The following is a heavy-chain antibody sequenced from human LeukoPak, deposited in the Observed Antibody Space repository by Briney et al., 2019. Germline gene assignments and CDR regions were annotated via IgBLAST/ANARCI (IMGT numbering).Heavy chain of an antibody. CDR3: AGDPGPAPGYCSSTSCYYYYGMDV. J-gene: IGHJ6*04. V-gene: IGHV4-38-2*02. Sequence: SETLSLTCAVSGYSISSGYYWGWIRQPPGKGLEWIGSIYHSGSTYYNPSLKSRVTISVDTSKNQFSLKLSSVTAADTAVYYCAGDPGPAPGYCSSTSCYYYYGMDVWGKGTTVTVSS. CDR1: GYSISSGYY. D-gene: IGHD2-2*01. CDR2: IYHSGST.